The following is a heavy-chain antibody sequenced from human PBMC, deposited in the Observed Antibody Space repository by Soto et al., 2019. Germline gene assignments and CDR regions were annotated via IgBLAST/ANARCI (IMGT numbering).Heavy chain of an antibody. CDR2: IYSGGTT. Sequence: GGSLRLSCAASGFTVSSNYMSWVRQAPGKGLEWVSVIYSGGTTHYADSVKGRFSISRDNSKNTLYLQMNSLRDEDTAVYYCARAAMYNWNHFDYWGQGTLVTVSS. CDR3: ARAAMYNWNHFDY. J-gene: IGHJ4*02. V-gene: IGHV3-66*01. D-gene: IGHD1-1*01. CDR1: GFTVSSNY.